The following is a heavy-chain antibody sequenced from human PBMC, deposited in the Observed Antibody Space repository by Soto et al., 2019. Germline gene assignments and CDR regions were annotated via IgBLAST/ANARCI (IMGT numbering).Heavy chain of an antibody. Sequence: QVQLQESGPGLVKPSQTLSLTCTVSGVSISSGDYYWSWIRQHPGKGLEWIGYIHYTGNTAYNPSLESRVSISLDMSKNQFSLELTSVTDADTAVYYCAREGYYYTGLDVWGQGTTVTVSS. J-gene: IGHJ6*02. CDR3: AREGYYYTGLDV. CDR1: GVSISSGDYY. CDR2: IHYTGNT. V-gene: IGHV4-31*03. D-gene: IGHD3-10*01.